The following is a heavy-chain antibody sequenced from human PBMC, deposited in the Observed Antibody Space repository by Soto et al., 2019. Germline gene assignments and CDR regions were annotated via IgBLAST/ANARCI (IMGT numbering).Heavy chain of an antibody. CDR2: IIPILGIA. V-gene: IGHV1-69*10. Sequence: ASVKVSCKASGGTFSSYAISWVRQAPGQGLEWMGGIIPILGIANYAQKFQGRVTITADKSTSTAYMELSSLRSEDTAVYYCARGDYSSSSHYYYGMDVWGQGTTVTVSS. CDR3: ARGDYSSSSHYYYGMDV. CDR1: GGTFSSYA. J-gene: IGHJ6*02. D-gene: IGHD6-6*01.